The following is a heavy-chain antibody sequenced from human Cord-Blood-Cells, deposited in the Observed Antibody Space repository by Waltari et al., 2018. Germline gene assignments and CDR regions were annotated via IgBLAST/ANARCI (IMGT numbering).Heavy chain of an antibody. V-gene: IGHV1-69-2*01. CDR1: GYTFTDYY. CDR2: VDPEDGET. D-gene: IGHD5-12*01. Sequence: EVQLVQSGAEVKKPGATVKISCKVSGYTFTDYYMHWVQQAPGKGLEWMGLVDPEDGETIYAEKFQGRVTITADTSTDTAYMELRSLRSEDTAVYYCATDLRHGYATYYYYGMDVWGQGTTVTVSS. J-gene: IGHJ6*02. CDR3: ATDLRHGYATYYYYGMDV.